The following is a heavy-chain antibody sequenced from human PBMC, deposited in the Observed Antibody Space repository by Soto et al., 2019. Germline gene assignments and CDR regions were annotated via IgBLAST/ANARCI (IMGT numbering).Heavy chain of an antibody. J-gene: IGHJ4*02. CDR3: ARVEAARPGGYFDY. V-gene: IGHV1-2*02. CDR1: GYTFTGYY. D-gene: IGHD6-6*01. CDR2: INPNSGGT. Sequence: QVQLVQSGAEVKKPGASVKVSCKASGYTFTGYYMHWVRQAPGQGLEGMGWINPNSGGTNYAQKFQGRVNMCRDTSISTAYMQSNRLTSDDTPGYYCARVEAARPGGYFDYWGQGTLVTVSS.